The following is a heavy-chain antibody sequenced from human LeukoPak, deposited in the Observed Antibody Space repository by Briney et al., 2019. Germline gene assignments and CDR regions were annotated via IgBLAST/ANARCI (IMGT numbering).Heavy chain of an antibody. CDR2: ISASGGST. V-gene: IGHV3-23*01. CDR3: ARVEGYYYYMDV. Sequence: GGSLRLSCAASGFTFSNYAMSWVRQSPGKGLVWVSAISASGGSTYYADSVKGRFTISRDNAKNSLYLQMNSLRAEDTAVYYCARVEGYYYYMDVWGKGTAVTVSS. J-gene: IGHJ6*03. CDR1: GFTFSNYA.